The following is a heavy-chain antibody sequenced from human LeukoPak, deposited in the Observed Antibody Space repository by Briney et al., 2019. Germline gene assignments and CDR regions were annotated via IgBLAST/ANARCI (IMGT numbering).Heavy chain of an antibody. Sequence: ASVKVSCKASGGTFSSYAISWVRQAPGQGLEWMGGIIPIFGTANYAQKFQGRVTITADESTSTAYMELSSLRSEDTAVCYCARDGEGYCSSTSCYGYYYYGMDVWGQGTTVTVSS. D-gene: IGHD2-2*01. CDR2: IIPIFGTA. CDR1: GGTFSSYA. J-gene: IGHJ6*02. V-gene: IGHV1-69*13. CDR3: ARDGEGYCSSTSCYGYYYYGMDV.